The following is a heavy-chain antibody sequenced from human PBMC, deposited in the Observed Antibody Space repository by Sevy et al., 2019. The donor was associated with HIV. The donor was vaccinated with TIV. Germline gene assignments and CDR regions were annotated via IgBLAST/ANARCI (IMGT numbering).Heavy chain of an antibody. CDR1: GFTFSSYA. V-gene: IGHV3-23*01. CDR2: ISGSGGST. J-gene: IGHJ4*02. Sequence: GGSLRLSCAASGFTFSSYAMSWVRQAPGKGLEWVSAISGSGGSTYYADSVKGRFTITRDNSKNTLYLQMNSLRAEDTAVYYCAKDPQWLGHGEFDYWGQGTLVTVSS. CDR3: AKDPQWLGHGEFDY. D-gene: IGHD6-19*01.